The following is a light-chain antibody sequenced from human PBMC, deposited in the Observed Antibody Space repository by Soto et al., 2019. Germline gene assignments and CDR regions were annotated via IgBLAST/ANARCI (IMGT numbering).Light chain of an antibody. J-gene: IGLJ1*01. V-gene: IGLV2-8*01. CDR1: SSDVGGYNY. CDR3: SSYAGSNNYV. Sequence: QSALTQPPSASGSAGQSVTISCTGTSSDVGGYNYVSWYQQHPGKAPKPMIYEVSKRPSGVPDRFSGSKSGNTSALTVSGLQAEDEADYYCSSYAGSNNYVFGTGTKVTVL. CDR2: EVS.